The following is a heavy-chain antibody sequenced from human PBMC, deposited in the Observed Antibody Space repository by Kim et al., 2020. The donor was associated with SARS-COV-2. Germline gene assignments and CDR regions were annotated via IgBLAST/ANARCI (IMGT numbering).Heavy chain of an antibody. CDR1: GGTFSSYA. CDR3: ARDRRAYYYDSSHAFDI. V-gene: IGHV1-69*13. D-gene: IGHD3-22*01. CDR2: IIPIFGTA. J-gene: IGHJ3*02. Sequence: SVKVSCKASGGTFSSYAISWVRQAPGQGLEWMGGIIPIFGTANYAQKFQGRVTITADESTSTAYMELSSLRSEDTAVYYCARDRRAYYYDSSHAFDIWGQGTMVTVSS.